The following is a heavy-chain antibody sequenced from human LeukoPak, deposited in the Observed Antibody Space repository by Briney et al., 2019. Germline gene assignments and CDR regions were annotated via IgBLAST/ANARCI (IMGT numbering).Heavy chain of an antibody. D-gene: IGHD2-2*01. CDR3: ARDRRGRYCSSISCYLGCFDP. CDR1: RGTFSSYA. J-gene: IGHJ5*02. V-gene: IGHV1-69*13. Sequence: SVKVSCKASRGTFSSYAISWVRQASGQGLEWMGGIIPIFGKANYAQKFKGRVTITADESTSTAYMELSSLRSDDTAVYYCARDRRGRYCSSISCYLGCFDPWGQGTLVTVSS. CDR2: IIPIFGKA.